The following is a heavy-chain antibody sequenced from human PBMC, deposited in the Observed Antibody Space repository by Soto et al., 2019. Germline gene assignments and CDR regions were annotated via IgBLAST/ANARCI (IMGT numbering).Heavy chain of an antibody. V-gene: IGHV3-33*01. CDR3: ARIDCTGGSCRPYAYYDMDV. CDR2: IWYDGSIK. J-gene: IGHJ6*02. D-gene: IGHD2-15*01. CDR1: GFSLNTYG. Sequence: PGGSLRLSCAASGFSLNTYGMHWVRQAPGRGLGWVAVIWYDGSIKYYADSVKGRFTISRDNSKNSLYLQMNSLRAEDTAVYYCARIDCTGGSCRPYAYYDMDVWGQGTTVTVSS.